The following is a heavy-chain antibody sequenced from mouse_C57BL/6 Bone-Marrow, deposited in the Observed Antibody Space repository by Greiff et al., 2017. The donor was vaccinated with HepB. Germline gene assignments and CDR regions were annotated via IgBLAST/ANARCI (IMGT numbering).Heavy chain of an antibody. CDR2: ISNAGGST. Sequence: EVHLVESGGGLVQPGGSLKLSCAASGFTFSDYYMYWVRQTPEKRLEWVAYISNAGGSTYYPDTVKGRFTISRDNAKNTLYLQMSRLKSEDTAMYYCARRAYYGARAMDYWGQGTSVTVSS. J-gene: IGHJ4*01. V-gene: IGHV5-12*01. D-gene: IGHD2-10*01. CDR1: GFTFSDYY. CDR3: ARRAYYGARAMDY.